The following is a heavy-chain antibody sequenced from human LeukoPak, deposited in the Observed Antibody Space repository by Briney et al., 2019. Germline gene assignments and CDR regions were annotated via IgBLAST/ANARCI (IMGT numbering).Heavy chain of an antibody. D-gene: IGHD3-9*01. Sequence: SETLSLTCTVSGGSISSYYWSWIRQPAGKGLEWIGRIYTSGSTNYNPSLKSRVTISVDTSKNQFSLKLSSVTAADTAVYYCARTSTLYYDILTGYAFDIWGQGTMVTVSS. J-gene: IGHJ3*02. V-gene: IGHV4-4*07. CDR1: GGSISSYY. CDR3: ARTSTLYYDILTGYAFDI. CDR2: IYTSGST.